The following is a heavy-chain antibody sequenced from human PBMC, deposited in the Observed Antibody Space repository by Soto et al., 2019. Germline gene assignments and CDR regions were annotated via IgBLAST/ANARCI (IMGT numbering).Heavy chain of an antibody. J-gene: IGHJ4*02. Sequence: ASLKVSCKASGYSFTNYGITWVRQAPGQGLEWMGWISAYNGNTNYAQKLRGRVTLTTDTSTSTAYMELRSLRSDDTAVYYCARVLKAFDYWGQGTLVTVSS. V-gene: IGHV1-18*01. CDR1: GYSFTNYG. CDR2: ISAYNGNT. CDR3: ARVLKAFDY.